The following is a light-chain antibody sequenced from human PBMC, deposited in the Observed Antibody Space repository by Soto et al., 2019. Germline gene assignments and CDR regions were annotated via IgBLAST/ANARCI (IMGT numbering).Light chain of an antibody. CDR2: DGY. J-gene: IGKJ5*01. V-gene: IGKV3-20*01. CDR3: QQYGSLPIT. Sequence: ETVLTQSPGTLSLSPGERATLSCRASQRIRSTYLAWYQQKPGQAPRLLIYDGYSRATGSPDTFSGSGSGTDFTLTISRLEPEDFAVYYCQQYGSLPITFGQGTRLEIK. CDR1: QRIRSTY.